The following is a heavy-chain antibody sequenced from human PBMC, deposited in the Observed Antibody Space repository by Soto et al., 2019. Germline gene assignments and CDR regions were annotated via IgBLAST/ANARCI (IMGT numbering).Heavy chain of an antibody. J-gene: IGHJ4*02. CDR1: GFSFSSDW. CDR2: ISDDGSMT. D-gene: IGHD6-13*01. V-gene: IGHV3-74*01. Sequence: PVGSLRLSCAASGFSFSSDWMHWVRQVPGNGPEWISRISDDGSMTHYADSVRGRFTISRDNAKETLFLQMNSLRVDDTAVYYCARLAAAGQRPTDYWGQGVLVTVSS. CDR3: ARLAAAGQRPTDY.